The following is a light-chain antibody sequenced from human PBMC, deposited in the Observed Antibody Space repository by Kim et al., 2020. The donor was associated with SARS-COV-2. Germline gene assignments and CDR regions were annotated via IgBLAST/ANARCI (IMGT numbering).Light chain of an antibody. CDR2: KAS. J-gene: IGKJ1*01. V-gene: IGKV1-5*03. CDR1: QSINNW. Sequence: DIQMTQSPSTLSASLGDRVTITCRASQSINNWLAWYQQKPGKAPKLLIYKASRPESGVPSRFRGGGSGTQFTLTITSLQRDDSATYYCQHYGDFSRTFGQGTKVDIK. CDR3: QHYGDFSRT.